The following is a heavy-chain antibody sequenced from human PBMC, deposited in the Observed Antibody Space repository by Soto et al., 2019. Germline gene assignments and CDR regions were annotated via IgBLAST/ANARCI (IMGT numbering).Heavy chain of an antibody. CDR2: INPYNANT. Sequence: QVQLVQSGTEVKKPGASVKVSCKTSGYTFTNHGINWVRQAPGQGLEWMGWINPYNANTNYAQKNHGRVNKTTDTSTTAAYMDLRSLPSDDTAVYSFARERVTGIWGDAFDNWGQGTVVTVSS. D-gene: IGHD3-16*01. J-gene: IGHJ3*02. V-gene: IGHV1-18*04. CDR1: GYTFTNHG. CDR3: ARERVTGIWGDAFDN.